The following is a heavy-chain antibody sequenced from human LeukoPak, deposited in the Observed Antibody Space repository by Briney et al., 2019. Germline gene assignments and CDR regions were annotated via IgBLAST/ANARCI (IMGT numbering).Heavy chain of an antibody. CDR1: GGSINNYY. D-gene: IGHD3-3*01. Sequence: SETLSLTCAVSGGSINNYYWSWIRQPPGKGLEWIGYIYDSGSTNYNPSLKSRVTTSLDTSKNQVSLELSSVTAADTAVYYCARGYYDFWSGYYPFDYWGQGTLVTVSS. CDR3: ARGYYDFWSGYYPFDY. V-gene: IGHV4-59*12. J-gene: IGHJ4*02. CDR2: IYDSGST.